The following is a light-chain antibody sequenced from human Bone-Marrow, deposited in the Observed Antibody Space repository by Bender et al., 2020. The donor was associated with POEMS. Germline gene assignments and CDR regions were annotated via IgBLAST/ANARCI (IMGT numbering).Light chain of an antibody. CDR3: CSYAGSSTYM. Sequence: QSALTQPRSVSGSPGQSVTISCTGTSSDVGGYNYVSWYQHHPGKAPKLMIYEGSKRPSGVSNRFSGSKSGNTASLTISGLQAEDEADYYCCSYAGSSTYMFGGGTKLTVL. J-gene: IGLJ3*02. CDR2: EGS. CDR1: SSDVGGYNY. V-gene: IGLV2-23*01.